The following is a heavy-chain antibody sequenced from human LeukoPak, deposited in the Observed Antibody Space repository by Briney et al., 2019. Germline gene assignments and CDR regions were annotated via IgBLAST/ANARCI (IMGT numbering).Heavy chain of an antibody. CDR3: ARGGHYRNDAFDI. D-gene: IGHD3-10*01. CDR2: IIPIFGTA. Sequence: GASVKVSCKASGGTFSSYAISWVRQAPGQGLEWMGGIIPIFGTANYAQKFQGRVTITADESTSTAYMELSSLRSEDTAVYYCARGGHYRNDAFDIWGQGTMVTVSS. CDR1: GGTFSSYA. J-gene: IGHJ3*02. V-gene: IGHV1-69*13.